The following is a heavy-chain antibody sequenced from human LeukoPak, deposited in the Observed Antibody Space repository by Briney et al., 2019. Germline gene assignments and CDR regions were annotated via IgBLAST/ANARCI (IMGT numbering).Heavy chain of an antibody. J-gene: IGHJ4*02. D-gene: IGHD1-26*01. V-gene: IGHV1-2*02. CDR3: ARDVGAMGFDY. CDR1: GYTFTSYY. CDR2: INPNSGGT. Sequence: ASVKVTCKASGYTFTSYYMHWVRLAPGQGLEWMGWINPNSGGTNYAQKFQGRVTMTRDTSISTAYMELSRLRSDDTAVYYCARDVGAMGFDYWGQGTLVTVSS.